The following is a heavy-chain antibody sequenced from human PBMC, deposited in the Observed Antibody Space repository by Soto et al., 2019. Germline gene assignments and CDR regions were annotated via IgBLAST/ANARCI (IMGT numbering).Heavy chain of an antibody. Sequence: PGGSLRLSCAASGFTFSSYSMNWVRQAPGKGLEWVSSISSSSSYIYYADSVKGRFTISRDNAKNSLYLQMNSLRAEDTAVYYCARDFKSSNYVGVGPAPFDYWGQGTLVTVSS. J-gene: IGHJ4*02. CDR3: ARDFKSSNYVGVGPAPFDY. D-gene: IGHD4-4*01. CDR2: ISSSSSYI. CDR1: GFTFSSYS. V-gene: IGHV3-21*01.